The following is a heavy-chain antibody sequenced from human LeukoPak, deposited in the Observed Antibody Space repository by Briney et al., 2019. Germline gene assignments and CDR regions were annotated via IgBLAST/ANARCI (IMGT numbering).Heavy chain of an antibody. CDR3: ARGKYYYDSNSSYRYFDP. D-gene: IGHD3-22*01. Sequence: PSETLSLTCIVSGGSISSYYWSWVRQPAGKGLEWIGRIYTTGNTNYNPSLKSRVTMSIDTSKKQFSLKLSSVTAADTAVYYCARGKYYYDSNSSYRYFDPWGQGTLVTVSS. CDR2: IYTTGNT. J-gene: IGHJ5*02. CDR1: GGSISSYY. V-gene: IGHV4-4*07.